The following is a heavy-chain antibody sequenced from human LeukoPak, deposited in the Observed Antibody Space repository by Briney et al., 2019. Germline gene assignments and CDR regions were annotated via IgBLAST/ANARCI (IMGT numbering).Heavy chain of an antibody. Sequence: SETLSLTCAVSGYSISSGYYWGWIRQPPGQGLEWIGSIYHSGSTYYNPSLKSRVTISVDTSKNQFSLKLSSVTAADTAVYYCARRRGYSYGNWFDPWGQGTLVTVSS. J-gene: IGHJ5*02. CDR1: GYSISSGYY. D-gene: IGHD5-18*01. CDR2: IYHSGST. CDR3: ARRRGYSYGNWFDP. V-gene: IGHV4-38-2*01.